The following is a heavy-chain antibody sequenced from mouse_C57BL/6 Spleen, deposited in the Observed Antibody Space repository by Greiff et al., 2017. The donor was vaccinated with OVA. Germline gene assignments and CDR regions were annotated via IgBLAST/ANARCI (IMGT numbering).Heavy chain of an antibody. Sequence: VQLQQSGAELVRPGASVKLSCTASGFNIKDYYMHWVKQRPEQGLEWIGRIDPEDGDTEYAPNFQGKATMTADTASNTAYLQLSRLTSEDTAVYYGTAGGDYDGGDNDYWGQGTTLTVSS. CDR1: GFNIKDYY. D-gene: IGHD2-4*01. V-gene: IGHV14-1*01. J-gene: IGHJ2*01. CDR2: IDPEDGDT. CDR3: TAGGDYDGGDNDY.